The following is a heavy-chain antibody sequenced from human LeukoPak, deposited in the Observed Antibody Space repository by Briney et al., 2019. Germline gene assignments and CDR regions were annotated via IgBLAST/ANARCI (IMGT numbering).Heavy chain of an antibody. CDR1: GFTVNSND. CDR2: IFSGGST. J-gene: IGHJ6*02. V-gene: IGHV3-66*02. CDR3: ARNRYYGLDV. Sequence: GGSLRLSCAASGFTVNSNDMSWVRQAPGKGLEWVSVIFSGGSTYHADSVKGRFTISRDNSKDTLYLQMNSLRVDDTSVYYCARNRYYGLDVWGQGTTVTVSS.